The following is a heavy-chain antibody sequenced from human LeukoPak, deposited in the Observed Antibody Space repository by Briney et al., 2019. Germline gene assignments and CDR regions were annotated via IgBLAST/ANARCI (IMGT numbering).Heavy chain of an antibody. J-gene: IGHJ4*02. V-gene: IGHV1-18*01. CDR1: GYTFTNYG. CDR2: ISGYNGHT. Sequence: GASVKVSCKASGYTFTNYGISWVRQAPGQGLEWMGWISGYNGHTNYAQKLQGRVTMTTDTSTSTAYMELRSLRSDDTAVYYCACSGSYYNQETGFDYWGQGTLVTVSS. D-gene: IGHD3-10*02. CDR3: ACSGSYYNQETGFDY.